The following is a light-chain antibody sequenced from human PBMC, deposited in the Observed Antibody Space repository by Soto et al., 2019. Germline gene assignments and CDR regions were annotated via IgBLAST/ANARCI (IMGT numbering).Light chain of an antibody. V-gene: IGKV1-5*01. Sequence: DIQMTQSPSTLSASVGDRVTITCRASQSISSWLAWYQQKPGKAPKLLIYDASSLESGVPSRFSGSGSGTECTLTISSLQPDDVATYYCQQYNSYSLTFGQGTKVEIK. J-gene: IGKJ1*01. CDR3: QQYNSYSLT. CDR1: QSISSW. CDR2: DAS.